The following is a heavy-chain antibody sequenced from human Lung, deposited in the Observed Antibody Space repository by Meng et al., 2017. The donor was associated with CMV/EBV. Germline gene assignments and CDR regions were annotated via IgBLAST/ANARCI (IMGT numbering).Heavy chain of an antibody. CDR2: MNTNSGNT. D-gene: IGHD2-2*01. Sequence: ASVXVSXKASGYTFTRYDINWVRQAAGQGLEWMGWMNTNSGNTGYAQKFQGRVTMTRNTATGTAYMELRSLKSEDTAVYYCAREEILVEATARGRAKDYYSGMDVWXQETTVTVSS. CDR3: AREEILVEATARGRAKDYYSGMDV. J-gene: IGHJ6*02. V-gene: IGHV1-8*01. CDR1: GYTFTRYD.